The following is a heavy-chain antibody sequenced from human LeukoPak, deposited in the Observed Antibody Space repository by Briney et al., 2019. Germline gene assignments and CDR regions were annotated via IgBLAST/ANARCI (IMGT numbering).Heavy chain of an antibody. Sequence: SVKVSCKASGGTFSSYAISWVRQAPGQGLEWMGRIIPILGIANYAQKFQGRVTITADKSTSTAYMELSSLKSEDTAVFYCARAKEDLYCSGGSCPYYFDQWGQGTLVTVSA. CDR1: GGTFSSYA. V-gene: IGHV1-69*04. CDR2: IIPILGIA. J-gene: IGHJ4*02. CDR3: ARAKEDLYCSGGSCPYYFDQ. D-gene: IGHD2-15*01.